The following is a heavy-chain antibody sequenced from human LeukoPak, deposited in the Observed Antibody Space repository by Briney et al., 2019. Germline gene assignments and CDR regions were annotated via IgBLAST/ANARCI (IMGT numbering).Heavy chain of an antibody. Sequence: GGSLRLSCAASGFTFSHTWMNWVRQAPGKGLVWVAVIRSDGTGITYADSVKGRFTISRDNAKNTLYLQMNSLRAEDTAVYYCGRDMYCSIDYWGQGTLVTVSS. J-gene: IGHJ4*02. CDR1: GFTFSHTW. V-gene: IGHV3-74*01. D-gene: IGHD2-8*02. CDR3: GRDMYCSIDY. CDR2: IRSDGTGI.